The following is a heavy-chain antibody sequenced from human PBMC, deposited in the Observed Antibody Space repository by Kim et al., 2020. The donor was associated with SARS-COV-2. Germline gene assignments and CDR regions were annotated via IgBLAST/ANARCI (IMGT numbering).Heavy chain of an antibody. J-gene: IGHJ4*01. Sequence: GGSLRLSCGASGFSFNTHAMHWVRQAPGKGLEWVAFVSDDGTKKDYGDAVKGRFIISRDNSKTTIYLQMNSLTPDDTAVYYCAKRSGSPGNFDYWGHGTLVTVSS. CDR2: VSDDGTKK. V-gene: IGHV3-30*18. CDR1: GFSFNTHA. CDR3: AKRSGSPGNFDY. D-gene: IGHD3-10*01.